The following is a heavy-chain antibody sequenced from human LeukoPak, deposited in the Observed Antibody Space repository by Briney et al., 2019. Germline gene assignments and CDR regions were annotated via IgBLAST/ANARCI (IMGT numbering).Heavy chain of an antibody. CDR3: AKDQWELGAFDI. CDR2: IWYDGSNE. CDR1: GFTFSRNG. J-gene: IGHJ3*02. Sequence: PGRSLRLSCAASGFTFSRNGMHWVRQAPGKGLEWVAVIWYDGSNEYYADSVKGRFTVSRDNSKNTMYLQMNSLRAEDTAVYYCAKDQWELGAFDIWGQGTMVTVSS. D-gene: IGHD1-26*01. V-gene: IGHV3-33*06.